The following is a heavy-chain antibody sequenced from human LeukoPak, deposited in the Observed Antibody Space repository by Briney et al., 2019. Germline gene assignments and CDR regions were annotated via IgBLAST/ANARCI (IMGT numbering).Heavy chain of an antibody. D-gene: IGHD6-13*01. Sequence: ASVKVSCKASGYTFTGYCMHWVRQAPGQGLEWMGWINPNSGGTNYAQKFQGRVTMTRDTSISTAYMELSRLRSDDTAVYYCAREEGSQQQLVLYDYWGQGTLVTVSS. CDR1: GYTFTGYC. CDR2: INPNSGGT. CDR3: AREEGSQQQLVLYDY. V-gene: IGHV1-2*02. J-gene: IGHJ4*02.